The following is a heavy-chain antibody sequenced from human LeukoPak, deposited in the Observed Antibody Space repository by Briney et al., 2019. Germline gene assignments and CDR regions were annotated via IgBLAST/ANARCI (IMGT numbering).Heavy chain of an antibody. Sequence: GGSLRLSCAASGFTVSSNYMSWLRQAPGKGLEWVSVIYSGGRTYYADSVKGRFTISRDNSKKTLYLQMKSLRAEDTAVYYCARSPGDRTYFDYWGQGTLVTVSS. CDR2: IYSGGRT. V-gene: IGHV3-53*01. D-gene: IGHD3-10*01. CDR1: GFTVSSNY. J-gene: IGHJ4*02. CDR3: ARSPGDRTYFDY.